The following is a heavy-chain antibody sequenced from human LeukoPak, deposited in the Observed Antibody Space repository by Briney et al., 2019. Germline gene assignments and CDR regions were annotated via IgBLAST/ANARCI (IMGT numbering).Heavy chain of an antibody. Sequence: GGSLRLSCAASGFTFSSYAMHWVRQAPGKGLEYVSAISSNGGSTYYANSVKGRFTISRDNSKNTLYLQMGSLRAEDMAVYYCARGPDFWTPYYYYMDVWGKGTTVTVSS. CDR1: GFTFSSYA. J-gene: IGHJ6*03. D-gene: IGHD3-3*01. CDR3: ARGPDFWTPYYYYMDV. CDR2: ISSNGGST. V-gene: IGHV3-64*01.